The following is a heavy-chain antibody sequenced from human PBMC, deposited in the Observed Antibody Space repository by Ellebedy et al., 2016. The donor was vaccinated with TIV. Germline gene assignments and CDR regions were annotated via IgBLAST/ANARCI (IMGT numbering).Heavy chain of an antibody. V-gene: IGHV1-2*04. Sequence: AASVKVSCKASGYTFTGYYIHWVRHAPGQALEWMGWITPNSGRTKYAQKFQDWVTITRDTSISTAYMELTRLRSDDTAVYYCARKTGNRGDFDIWGQGTMVAVSS. CDR2: ITPNSGRT. CDR3: ARKTGNRGDFDI. CDR1: GYTFTGYY. D-gene: IGHD7-27*01. J-gene: IGHJ3*02.